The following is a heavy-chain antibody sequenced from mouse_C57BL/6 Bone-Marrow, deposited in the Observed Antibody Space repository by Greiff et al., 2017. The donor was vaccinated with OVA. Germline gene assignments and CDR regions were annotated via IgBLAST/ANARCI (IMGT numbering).Heavy chain of an antibody. CDR3: ASLPNWDGCLWWDFDV. Sequence: EVKLMESGGGLVKPGGSLKLSCAASGFTFSSYAMSWVRQTPEKRLEWVATISDGGSYTYYPDNVKGRFTISRDNAKNNLYLQMSHLKSEDTAMYYCASLPNWDGCLWWDFDVWGTGTTVTVSS. CDR2: ISDGGSYT. V-gene: IGHV5-4*03. J-gene: IGHJ1*03. D-gene: IGHD4-1*01. CDR1: GFTFSSYA.